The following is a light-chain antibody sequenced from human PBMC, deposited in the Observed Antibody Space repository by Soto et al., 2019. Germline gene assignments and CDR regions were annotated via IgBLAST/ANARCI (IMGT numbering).Light chain of an antibody. V-gene: IGLV2-14*01. Sequence: QSALTQPASVSGSPGQSITISCTGTSSDIGADDFVSWYQHHPDKTPKLIIFEVTYRPTGISHRFSASKSGNTASLTISGLEAEDEAFYDCSSYRRTTCPNVVFGGGTKLTVL. CDR2: EVT. CDR1: SSDIGADDF. J-gene: IGLJ2*01. CDR3: SSYRRTTCPNVV.